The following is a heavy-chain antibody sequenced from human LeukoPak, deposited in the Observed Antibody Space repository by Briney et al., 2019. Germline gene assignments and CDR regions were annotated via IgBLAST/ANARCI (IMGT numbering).Heavy chain of an antibody. CDR1: GGSISSYY. V-gene: IGHV4-4*07. Sequence: SETLSLTCTVSGGSISSYYWSWIRQPAGKGLEWIGRIYNSGSTNYNPSLKSRVTMSVDTPKNQFSLKLSSVTAADTAVYYCARAQSIAARPRYYYMDVWGKGTTVTVSS. CDR3: ARAQSIAARPRYYYMDV. CDR2: IYNSGST. D-gene: IGHD6-6*01. J-gene: IGHJ6*03.